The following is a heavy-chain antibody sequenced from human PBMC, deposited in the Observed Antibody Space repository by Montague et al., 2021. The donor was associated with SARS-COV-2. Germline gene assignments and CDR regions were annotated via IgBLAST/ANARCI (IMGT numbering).Heavy chain of an antibody. CDR3: ARETGTTVSLDY. CDR1: GFSLSTSGMC. Sequence: PALVKPTQTLTLTCTFSGFSLSTSGMCVSWIRQPPGKALEWLARIDWDDDKYYSTSLKTRLTISKDTSENQVVLTMTNMDPVDTATYYCARETGTTVSLDYWGQGTLVTVSS. V-gene: IGHV2-70*11. CDR2: IDWDDDK. D-gene: IGHD1-7*01. J-gene: IGHJ4*02.